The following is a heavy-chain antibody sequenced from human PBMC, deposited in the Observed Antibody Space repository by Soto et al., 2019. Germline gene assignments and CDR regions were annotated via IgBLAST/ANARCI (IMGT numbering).Heavy chain of an antibody. V-gene: IGHV3-33*01. Sequence: GGSLRLSCAASGFTFSSYGMHWVRQAPGKGLEWVAVIWYDGSNKYYADSVKGRFTISRDNSKNTLYLQMNSLRAEDTAVYYCARDRGSYRHEYYFDYWGQGTLVTVSS. D-gene: IGHD1-26*01. J-gene: IGHJ4*02. CDR2: IWYDGSNK. CDR1: GFTFSSYG. CDR3: ARDRGSYRHEYYFDY.